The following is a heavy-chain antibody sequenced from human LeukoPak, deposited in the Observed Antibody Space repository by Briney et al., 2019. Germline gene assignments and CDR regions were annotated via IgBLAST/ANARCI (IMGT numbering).Heavy chain of an antibody. V-gene: IGHV4-38-2*01. CDR3: ARLDYYYYMDV. J-gene: IGHJ6*03. CDR1: GYSISSGYY. Sequence: PSETLSLTCAVSGYSISSGYYWSWIRQPPGKGLEWIGSIYHSGSTYYNPSLKSRVTISVDTSENQFSLKLSSVTAADTAVYYCARLDYYYYMDVWGKGTTVTVSS. CDR2: IYHSGST.